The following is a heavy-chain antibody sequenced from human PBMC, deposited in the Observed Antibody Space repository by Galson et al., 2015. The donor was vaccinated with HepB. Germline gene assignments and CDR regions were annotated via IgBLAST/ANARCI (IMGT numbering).Heavy chain of an antibody. D-gene: IGHD3-9*01. Sequence: SVKVSCKVSGYTLTELSMHWVRQAPGKGLEWMGGFDPEDGETIYAQRFQGRVTMTEDTSTDTAYMELSSLRSEDTAVHYCATPYDILTGYYMGYFDYWGQGTLVTVSS. CDR1: GYTLTELS. J-gene: IGHJ4*02. V-gene: IGHV1-24*01. CDR3: ATPYDILTGYYMGYFDY. CDR2: FDPEDGET.